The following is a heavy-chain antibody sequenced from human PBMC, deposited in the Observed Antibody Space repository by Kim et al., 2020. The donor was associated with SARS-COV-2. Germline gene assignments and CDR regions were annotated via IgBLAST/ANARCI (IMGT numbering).Heavy chain of an antibody. CDR3: ASGNSGSYYYYYYGMDV. V-gene: IGHV3-48*03. J-gene: IGHJ6*02. CDR1: GFTFSSYE. D-gene: IGHD1-26*01. Sequence: GGSLRLSCAASGFTFSSYEMNWVRQAPGKGLEWVSYISSSGSTIYYADSVKGRFTISRDNAKNSLYLQMNSLRAEDTAVYYCASGNSGSYYYYYYGMDVWGQGTTVTVSS. CDR2: ISSSGSTI.